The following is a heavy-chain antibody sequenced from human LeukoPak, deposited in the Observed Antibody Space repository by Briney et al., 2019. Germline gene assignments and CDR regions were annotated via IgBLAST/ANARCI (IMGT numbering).Heavy chain of an antibody. V-gene: IGHV4-39*01. J-gene: IGHJ4*02. D-gene: IGHD1-26*01. Sequence: PSETLSLTCTVSGGSISSSSYYWGWIRQPPGKGLEWIGSIYYSGSTYYNPSLKSRVTISVDTSKNQFSLKLSSVTAADTAVYYCARRKWELKRDYYFDYWGQGTLVTVSS. CDR3: ARRKWELKRDYYFDY. CDR2: IYYSGST. CDR1: GGSISSSSYY.